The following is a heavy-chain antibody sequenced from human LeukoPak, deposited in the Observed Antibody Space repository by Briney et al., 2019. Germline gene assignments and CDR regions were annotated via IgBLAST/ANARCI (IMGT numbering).Heavy chain of an antibody. CDR3: AREDYDSSGYRLDY. D-gene: IGHD3-22*01. CDR1: GGSISSSSYY. V-gene: IGHV4-39*07. Sequence: SETLSLTCTVSGGSISSSSYYWGWIRQPPGKGLEWIGSIYYSGSTYYNPSLKSRVTISVDTSKNQFSLKLSSVTAADTAVYYCAREDYDSSGYRLDYWGQGTLVTVSS. CDR2: IYYSGST. J-gene: IGHJ4*02.